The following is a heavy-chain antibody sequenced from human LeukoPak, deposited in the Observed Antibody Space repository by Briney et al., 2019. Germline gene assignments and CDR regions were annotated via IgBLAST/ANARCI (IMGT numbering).Heavy chain of an antibody. V-gene: IGHV3-66*01. CDR2: IYSGGST. CDR3: WREYRKAFFGF. D-gene: IGHD5-18*01. CDR1: GFTVSSNY. J-gene: IGHJ4*02. Sequence: GGSLRLSCAASGFTVSSNYMSWVRQAPGKGLEWVSVIYSGGSTYYADSVKGRFTISRDNSKNTVYLQMNSLRAEDTAVYYCWREYRKAFFGFLGQGTLGNGS.